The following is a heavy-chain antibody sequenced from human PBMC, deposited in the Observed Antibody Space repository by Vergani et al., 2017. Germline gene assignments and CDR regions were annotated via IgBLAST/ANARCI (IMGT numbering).Heavy chain of an antibody. CDR3: AXDPSPYYYDSSCYYFPYWYFDL. J-gene: IGHJ2*01. CDR1: GYTFTGYY. V-gene: IGHV1-2*06. Sequence: QVQLVQSWAEVKKPGASVKVSCKASGYTFTGYYMHWVRQATGQGLEWMGRINPNSGGTNYAQKFQGKVTMTRDTSISTAYMELSRLRSDDTAVYYCAXDPSPYYYDSSCYYFPYWYFDLWGRGTLVTVSS. D-gene: IGHD3-22*01. CDR2: INPNSGGT.